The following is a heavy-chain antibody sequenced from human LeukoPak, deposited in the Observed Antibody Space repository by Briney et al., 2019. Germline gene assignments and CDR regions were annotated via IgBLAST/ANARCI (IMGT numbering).Heavy chain of an antibody. V-gene: IGHV1-24*01. CDR3: ATNLGIAVAGGAFDL. Sequence: ASVKVSCKVSSYSLTELSMHWVRQAPGKGLEWMGGFDPEDGKTIYAQRLQGRVTMTEETSTDTAYMQLRSLISEDSAVYYCATNLGIAVAGGAFDLWGQGTVVTVSS. J-gene: IGHJ3*01. CDR2: FDPEDGKT. D-gene: IGHD6-19*01. CDR1: SYSLTELS.